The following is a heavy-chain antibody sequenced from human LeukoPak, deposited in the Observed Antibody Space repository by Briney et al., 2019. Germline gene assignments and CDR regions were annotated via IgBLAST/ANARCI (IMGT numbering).Heavy chain of an antibody. Sequence: SSETLSLTCTVSGGSISSHYWSWIRQPPGKGLEWIGYIYYSGSTNYNPSLKSRVTISVDTSKNQFSLKLSSVTAADTAVYYCAQAPAAPYYDILTGYYGAPLDVWGQGTTVTVSS. J-gene: IGHJ6*02. CDR1: GGSISSHY. CDR2: IYYSGST. CDR3: AQAPAAPYYDILTGYYGAPLDV. V-gene: IGHV4-59*11. D-gene: IGHD3-9*01.